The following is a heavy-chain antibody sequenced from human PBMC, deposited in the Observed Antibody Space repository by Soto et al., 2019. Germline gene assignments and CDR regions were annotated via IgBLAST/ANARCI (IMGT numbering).Heavy chain of an antibody. J-gene: IGHJ6*03. CDR1: GYTFTSYD. CDR3: ARGRPRGPYGFLEWLPDYYYYYMDV. D-gene: IGHD3-3*01. V-gene: IGHV1-8*01. Sequence: ASVKVSCKASGYTFTSYDINWVRQATGQGLEWMGWMNPNSGNTGYAQKFQGRVTMTRNTSISTAYMELSSLRSEDTAVYYCARGRPRGPYGFLEWLPDYYYYYMDVWGKGTTVTVSS. CDR2: MNPNSGNT.